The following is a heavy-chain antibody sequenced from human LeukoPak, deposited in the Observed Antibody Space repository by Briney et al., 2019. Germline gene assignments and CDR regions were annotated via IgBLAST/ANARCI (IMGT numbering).Heavy chain of an antibody. CDR2: IYHSGST. V-gene: IGHV4-38-2*02. Sequence: SETLSLTCTVSGYSISSGYYWGWIRQPPGKGLEWIGRIYHSGSTYYNPSLKSRVTISVDPSKNQFSLKLSSVTAADTAVYYCARVRGRLSWFDPWGQGTLVTVSS. CDR3: ARVRGRLSWFDP. J-gene: IGHJ5*02. D-gene: IGHD2-15*01. CDR1: GYSISSGYY.